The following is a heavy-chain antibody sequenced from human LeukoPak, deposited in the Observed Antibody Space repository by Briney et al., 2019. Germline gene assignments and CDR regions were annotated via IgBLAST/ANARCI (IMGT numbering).Heavy chain of an antibody. D-gene: IGHD6-19*01. V-gene: IGHV3-7*01. Sequence: EAEGSLRLSCAASGFTFSTYWMSWVRQAPGKGLEWVANIKQDGSEKYYVDSVKGRFTISRDNAKNSLYLQMNSLRAEDTAVYYCARDSGWFTNDQAFDIWGQGTMVTVSS. CDR2: IKQDGSEK. J-gene: IGHJ3*02. CDR3: ARDSGWFTNDQAFDI. CDR1: GFTFSTYW.